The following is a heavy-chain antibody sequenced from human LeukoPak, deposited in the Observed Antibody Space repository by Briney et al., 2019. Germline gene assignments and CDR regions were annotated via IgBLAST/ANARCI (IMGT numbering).Heavy chain of an antibody. D-gene: IGHD3-3*01. CDR2: INHSGST. J-gene: IGHJ5*02. Sequence: GGSXSGXYWSXIRQPPGKGLEWIGEINHSGSTNYNPSLKSRVTISVDTSKNQFSLKLSSVTAADTAVYYCARGGYDFWSGDWFDPWGQGTLVTVSS. V-gene: IGHV4-34*01. CDR3: ARGGYDFWSGDWFDP. CDR1: GGSXSGXY.